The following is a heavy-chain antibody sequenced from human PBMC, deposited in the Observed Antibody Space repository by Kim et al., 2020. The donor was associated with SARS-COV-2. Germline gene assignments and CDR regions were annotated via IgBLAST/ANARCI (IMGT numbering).Heavy chain of an antibody. Sequence: STYYADSVKGRFTISRHNSKNTLYLQMNSLRAEDTAVYYCARLKWLLPDYWGKGTLVTVSS. CDR2: ST. V-gene: IGHV3-53*04. J-gene: IGHJ4*02. D-gene: IGHD3-22*01. CDR3: ARLKWLLPDY.